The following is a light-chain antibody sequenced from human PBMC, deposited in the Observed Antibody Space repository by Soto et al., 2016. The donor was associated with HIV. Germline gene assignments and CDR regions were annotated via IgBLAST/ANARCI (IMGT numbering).Light chain of an antibody. CDR1: QSLLHSDGKTY. CDR2: EVS. V-gene: IGKV2D-29*01. J-gene: IGKJ2*01. CDR3: MQTMKIPPXT. Sequence: DIVMTQTPLSLSVTPGQPASISCKSSQSLLHSDGKTYLYWYLQKAGQPPQLLLYEVSNRFSGVPDRFSGSGSGTEYTLKISRVEAEDAGIYYCMQTMKIPPXTLDQGTKLEIE.